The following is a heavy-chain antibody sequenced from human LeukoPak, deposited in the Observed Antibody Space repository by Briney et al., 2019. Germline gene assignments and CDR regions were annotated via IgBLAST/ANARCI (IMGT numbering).Heavy chain of an antibody. CDR3: ARRGIPDFDY. V-gene: IGHV3-21*01. J-gene: IGHJ4*02. CDR1: GFTFSGYS. CDR2: ISSSSSYI. Sequence: GGSLRLSCAASGFTFSGYSMNWVRQAPGKGLEWVSSISSSSSYIYYADSVKGRFTISRDNAKNSLYLQMNSLRAEDTAVYYCARRGIPDFDYWGQGTLVTVSS.